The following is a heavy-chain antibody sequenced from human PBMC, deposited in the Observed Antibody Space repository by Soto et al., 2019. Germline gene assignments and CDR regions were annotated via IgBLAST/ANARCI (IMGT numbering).Heavy chain of an antibody. CDR3: AREGLTGPARLYYGMDV. V-gene: IGHV1-18*01. J-gene: IGHJ6*02. Sequence: SVKVSCKASGYTFTSYGISWVRQAPGQGLEWMGWISAYNGNTNYAQKLQGRVTMTTDTSTSTAYMELRSLRSDDTAVYYCAREGLTGPARLYYGMDVWGQGTTITVSS. CDR2: ISAYNGNT. CDR1: GYTFTSYG. D-gene: IGHD1-20*01.